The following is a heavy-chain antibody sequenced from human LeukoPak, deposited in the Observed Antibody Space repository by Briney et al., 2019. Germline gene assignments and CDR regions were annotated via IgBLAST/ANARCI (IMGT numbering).Heavy chain of an antibody. D-gene: IGHD3-16*01. Sequence: GASVKVSCKASGYTFTSYGISWVRQAPGQGLEWMGWVSAYNGNTNYAQKLQGRVTMTRNTSISTAYMELSSLRSEDTAVYYCARLRLGIDYWGQGTLVTVSS. CDR2: VSAYNGNT. J-gene: IGHJ4*02. CDR1: GYTFTSYG. V-gene: IGHV1-18*01. CDR3: ARLRLGIDY.